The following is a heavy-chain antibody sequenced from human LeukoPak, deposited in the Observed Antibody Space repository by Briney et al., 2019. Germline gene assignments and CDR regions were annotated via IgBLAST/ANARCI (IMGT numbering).Heavy chain of an antibody. Sequence: KPSETLSLTCTVSGGSISSSSYYWGWIRQPPGKGLEWIGSIYYSGSTYYNPSLKSRDTISVDTSKNQFSLKLSSVTAADTAVYYCARDSKAHPKRQRLVRGGTGQGPFDYWGQGTLVTVSS. CDR2: IYYSGST. D-gene: IGHD6-19*01. J-gene: IGHJ4*02. V-gene: IGHV4-39*07. CDR3: ARDSKAHPKRQRLVRGGTGQGPFDY. CDR1: GGSISSSSYY.